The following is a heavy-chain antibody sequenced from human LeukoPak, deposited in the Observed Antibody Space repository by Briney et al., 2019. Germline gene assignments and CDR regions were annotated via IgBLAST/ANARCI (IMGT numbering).Heavy chain of an antibody. J-gene: IGHJ6*03. Sequence: GASVKVSCKASGYTFTSYYMHWVRQAPGQGLEWMGIINPSGGSTSYAQKFQGRVTMTRDMSTSTVYMELSSLRSEDTAVYYCAGDWSGSGRGDYYYYMDVWGKGTTVTVSS. CDR2: INPSGGST. CDR3: AGDWSGSGRGDYYYYMDV. V-gene: IGHV1-46*01. CDR1: GYTFTSYY. D-gene: IGHD3-10*01.